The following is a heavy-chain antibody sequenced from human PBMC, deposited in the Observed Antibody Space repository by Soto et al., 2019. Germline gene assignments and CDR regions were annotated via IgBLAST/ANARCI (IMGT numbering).Heavy chain of an antibody. CDR3: SKTVTTLGDFDY. CDR2: ISYDGRTK. Sequence: QVQLVESGGGVVQPGTSLRLSCAASGFTFSNFGMHWVRQAPGKGLEWVAVISYDGRTKYYADYMKGRLTVSRDNLQNTLYLQVNSLRPEDKAVYFCSKTVTTLGDFDYWGQGTLVTVSS. CDR1: GFTFSNFG. D-gene: IGHD4-17*01. J-gene: IGHJ4*02. V-gene: IGHV3-30*18.